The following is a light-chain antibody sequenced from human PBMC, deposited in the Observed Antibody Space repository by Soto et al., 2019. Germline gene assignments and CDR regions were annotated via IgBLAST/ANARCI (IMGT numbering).Light chain of an antibody. CDR1: QSVSSF. V-gene: IGKV3-11*01. Sequence: EIVLTQSPATLSLSPGERATLSCRASQSVSSFFAWYQQKPGQAPRLLIYDASNRATGIPARFSGSGSGTDFTLTISSLEHEDFAVYYCQQRSNWPPIFTFGPGTKVDIK. CDR2: DAS. J-gene: IGKJ3*01. CDR3: QQRSNWPPIFT.